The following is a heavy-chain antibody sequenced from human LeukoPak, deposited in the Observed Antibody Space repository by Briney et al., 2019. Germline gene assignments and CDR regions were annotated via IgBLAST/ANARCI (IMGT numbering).Heavy chain of an antibody. CDR2: ISDSGGST. CDR3: AKRVMVFRGFIMVGFQKEAYYFGS. J-gene: IGHJ4*02. Sequence: GGSLRLSCAVSGITLSNYGMSWVRQAPGKGLEWVAGISDSGGSTNYADSVKGRFTISRDNPKNTLYLQMNSLRAEDTAVYFCAKRVMVFRGFIMVGFQKEAYYFGSWARGALVPVSS. CDR1: GITLSNYG. D-gene: IGHD3-10*01. V-gene: IGHV3-23*01.